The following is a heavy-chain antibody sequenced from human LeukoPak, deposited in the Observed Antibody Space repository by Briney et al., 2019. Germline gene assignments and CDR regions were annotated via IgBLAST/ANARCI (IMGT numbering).Heavy chain of an antibody. Sequence: GGSLRLSCSASGFTFSTYWMSWVRQAPGKGLEWVAVIWYDGSNKYYADSVKGRFTISRDNSKNTLYLQMNSLRAEDTAVYYCARDPTEYYDILTGYYPPYGMDVWGQGTTVTVSS. CDR3: ARDPTEYYDILTGYYPPYGMDV. CDR1: GFTFSTYW. V-gene: IGHV3-33*08. D-gene: IGHD3-9*01. CDR2: IWYDGSNK. J-gene: IGHJ6*02.